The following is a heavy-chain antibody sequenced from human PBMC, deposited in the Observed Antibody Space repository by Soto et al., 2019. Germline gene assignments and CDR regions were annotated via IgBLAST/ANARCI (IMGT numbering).Heavy chain of an antibody. J-gene: IGHJ3*01. CDR1: GVSISSSGFY. CDR3: ARQGAGGRAFDV. CDR2: ISYTGNT. Sequence: QLQLQESGPGLVTPSETLSLTCNVSGVSISSSGFYWGWIRQPPGKGLDWVGTISYTGNTFDNPSLKSRVTSSVDASKNRFSLKLGSVTAADPALYDCARQGAGGRAFDVWGQGTMVTVSS. D-gene: IGHD3-10*01. V-gene: IGHV4-39*01.